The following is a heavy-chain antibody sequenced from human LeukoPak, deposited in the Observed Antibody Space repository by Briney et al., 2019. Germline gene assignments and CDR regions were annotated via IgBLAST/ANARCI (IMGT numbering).Heavy chain of an antibody. J-gene: IGHJ4*02. Sequence: PGGSLRLSCAASGFTFNSYGMHWVRQAPGKGLEWVAVISYDGSNKYYADSVKGRFTISRDNSKNTLYLQMNSLRAEDTAVYYCAKVLRATDTFDYWGQGTLVTVSS. D-gene: IGHD1-26*01. V-gene: IGHV3-30*18. CDR1: GFTFNSYG. CDR3: AKVLRATDTFDY. CDR2: ISYDGSNK.